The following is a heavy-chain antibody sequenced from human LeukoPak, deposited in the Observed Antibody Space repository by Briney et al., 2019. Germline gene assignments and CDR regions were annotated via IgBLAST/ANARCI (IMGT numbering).Heavy chain of an antibody. CDR3: ARGLGNSDYYYYYYMDV. D-gene: IGHD4-23*01. J-gene: IGHJ6*03. CDR1: GGSISSGGYY. Sequence: SQTLCLTCTVSGGSISSGGYYWSWIRQHPGKGLEWIGYIYYSGSTYYNPSLKSRVTISVDTSKNQFSLKLSSVTAADTAVYYCARGLGNSDYYYYYYMDVWGKGTTVTVSS. CDR2: IYYSGST. V-gene: IGHV4-31*03.